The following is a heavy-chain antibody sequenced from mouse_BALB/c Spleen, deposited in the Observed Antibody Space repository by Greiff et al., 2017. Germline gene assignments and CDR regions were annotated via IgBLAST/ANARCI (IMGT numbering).Heavy chain of an antibody. CDR2: IWSGGST. D-gene: IGHD1-1*01. J-gene: IGHJ2*01. V-gene: IGHV2-2*02. Sequence: VMLVESGPGLVQPSQSLSITCTVSGFSLTSYGVHWVRQSPGKGLEWLGVIWSGGSTDYNAAFISRLSISKDNSKSQVFFKMNSLQANDTAIYYCARLRRDYFDYWGQGTTLTVSS. CDR1: GFSLTSYG. CDR3: ARLRRDYFDY.